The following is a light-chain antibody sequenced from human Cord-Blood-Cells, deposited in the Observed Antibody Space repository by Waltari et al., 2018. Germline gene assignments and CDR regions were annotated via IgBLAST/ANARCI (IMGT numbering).Light chain of an antibody. CDR3: QQYYSTPYT. J-gene: IGKJ2*01. V-gene: IGKV4-1*01. CDR1: QSVLYRSNNKNY. CDR2: WAS. Sequence: EIVMTQYPDSLAVSLGERAPINCQSWQSVLYRSNNKNYLAWYQQKPGQPPKLLIYWASTRESGVPDRFSGSGSGTDFTLTISSLQAEDVAVYYCQQYYSTPYTFGQGTKLEIK.